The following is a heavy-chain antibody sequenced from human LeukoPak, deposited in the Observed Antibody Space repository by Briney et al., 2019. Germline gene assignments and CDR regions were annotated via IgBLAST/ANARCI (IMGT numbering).Heavy chain of an antibody. V-gene: IGHV4-31*03. J-gene: IGHJ6*04. Sequence: SETLSPTCPVSVGSISSGGYYWSWIHKHQGKGLECIGYIYYSGSTYYNPSVKSRVTISVDTSKNQFSLKLSSVTAADTAVYYCASMGGSVRGGYYYGMDVWGKGTTVTVSS. CDR1: VGSISSGGYY. D-gene: IGHD3-10*01. CDR3: ASMGGSVRGGYYYGMDV. CDR2: IYYSGST.